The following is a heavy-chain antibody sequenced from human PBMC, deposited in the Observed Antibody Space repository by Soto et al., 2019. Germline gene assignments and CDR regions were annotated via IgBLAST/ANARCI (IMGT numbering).Heavy chain of an antibody. CDR2: ISGYNGNT. D-gene: IGHD3-16*01. J-gene: IGHJ3*02. V-gene: IGHV1-18*01. CDR1: GYSFSSYN. Sequence: ASVKVSCKSSGYSFSSYNFCWVRQAPGQGLEWLGWISGYNGNTKYAQTLQGRVTLTTDSFTSTAYMELRSLRSDDTAIYYCARDTVWGGFDIWGQGTMVTVSS. CDR3: ARDTVWGGFDI.